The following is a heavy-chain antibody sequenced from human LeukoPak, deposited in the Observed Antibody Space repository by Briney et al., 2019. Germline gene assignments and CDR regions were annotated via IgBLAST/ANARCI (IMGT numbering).Heavy chain of an antibody. CDR1: GFTFSSHW. D-gene: IGHD3-22*01. Sequence: GGSLRLSCVASGFTFSSHWMTWVRQAPGKGLEWVANIKEDGSKKNYVDSVKGRFTISRDNAKNSLYLQMNSLRAEDTAVYYCATPLDYYDSSGYHQGGDWGQGTPVTVSS. CDR2: IKEDGSKK. V-gene: IGHV3-7*03. CDR3: ATPLDYYDSSGYHQGGD. J-gene: IGHJ4*02.